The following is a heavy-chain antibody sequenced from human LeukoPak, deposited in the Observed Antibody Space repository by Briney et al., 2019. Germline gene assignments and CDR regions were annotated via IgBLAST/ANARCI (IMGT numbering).Heavy chain of an antibody. D-gene: IGHD1-26*01. CDR3: AKEMVTNSGSYYWDY. V-gene: IGHV3-23*01. J-gene: IGHJ4*02. Sequence: GGSLRLSCAASGFTFSSYAMSWVRQAPGKGLEWVSAISGSGSSTYYADSVKGRFTISRDNSKNTLYVQMNSLRAEDTAVYYCAKEMVTNSGSYYWDYGAQGTLVTVSS. CDR2: ISGSGSST. CDR1: GFTFSSYA.